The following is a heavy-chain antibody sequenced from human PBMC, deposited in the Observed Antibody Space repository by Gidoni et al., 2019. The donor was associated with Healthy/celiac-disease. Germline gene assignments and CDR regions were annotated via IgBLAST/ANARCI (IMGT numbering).Heavy chain of an antibody. J-gene: IGHJ4*02. CDR3: TTVPPAPSIAVAGTIDY. V-gene: IGHV3-15*01. CDR1: GFTSSNAW. CDR2: IKSKTDGGTT. D-gene: IGHD6-19*01. Sequence: EVQLVESGGGLVKPGGSLRLSCAASGFTSSNAWMSWVRQAPGKGLEWVGRIKSKTDGGTTDYAAPVKGRFTISRDDTKNTLYLQMNSLKTEDTAVYYCTTVPPAPSIAVAGTIDYWGQGTLVTVSS.